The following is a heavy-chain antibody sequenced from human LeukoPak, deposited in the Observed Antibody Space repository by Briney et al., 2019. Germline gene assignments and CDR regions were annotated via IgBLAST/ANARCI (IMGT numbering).Heavy chain of an antibody. CDR3: AREGGILTGYTLDY. J-gene: IGHJ4*02. V-gene: IGHV1-69*06. D-gene: IGHD3-9*01. CDR1: GGTFSSYA. CDR2: IIPIFGTA. Sequence: ASVKVSCKASGGTFSSYAISWVRQAPGQGLEWMGGIIPIFGTANYAQKFQGRVTITADKSTSTAYMELSSLGSEDTAVYYCAREGGILTGYTLDYWGQGTLVTVSS.